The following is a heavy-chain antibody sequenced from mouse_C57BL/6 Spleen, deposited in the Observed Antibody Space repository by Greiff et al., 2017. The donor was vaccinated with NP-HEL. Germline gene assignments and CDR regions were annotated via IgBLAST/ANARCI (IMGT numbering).Heavy chain of an antibody. Sequence: QVQLQQSGAELVMPGASVKLSCKASGYTFTSYWMHWVKQRPGQGLEWIGEIDPSDSYTNYNQKFKGKSTLTVDKSSSTAYMQLSSLTSEDSAVYYCARRGYSNYLGWFAYWGQGTLVTVSA. CDR3: ARRGYSNYLGWFAY. D-gene: IGHD2-5*01. CDR1: GYTFTSYW. J-gene: IGHJ3*01. V-gene: IGHV1-69*01. CDR2: IDPSDSYT.